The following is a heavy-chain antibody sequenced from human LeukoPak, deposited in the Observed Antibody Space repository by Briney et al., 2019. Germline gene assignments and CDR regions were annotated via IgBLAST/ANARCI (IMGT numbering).Heavy chain of an antibody. D-gene: IGHD3-9*01. CDR3: AKWGDFDVLTGYYVPDF. J-gene: IGHJ4*02. CDR1: GFTFSNYA. Sequence: GGSLRLSCAASGFTFSNYAMSWVRQAPGKGLEWVSAITGSGGNTYYADTVKGRFTISRDNSKNTLYLQMNSLRDEDTAVYYCAKWGDFDVLTGYYVPDFWGQGTLVTVSS. V-gene: IGHV3-23*01. CDR2: ITGSGGNT.